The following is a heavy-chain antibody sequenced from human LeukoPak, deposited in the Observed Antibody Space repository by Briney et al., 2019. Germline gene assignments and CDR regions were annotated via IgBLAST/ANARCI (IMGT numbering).Heavy chain of an antibody. Sequence: GSLRLSCAASGFTFSSYTMHRVRQAPGKGLEWVAVISADGRNKYYADSVKGRFTISRDNSNNTLYLQMNSLRTEDTAVYYCAITGYSSSWYSGGGYYFDYWGQGTLVTVSS. J-gene: IGHJ4*02. CDR1: GFTFSSYT. CDR2: ISADGRNK. CDR3: AITGYSSSWYSGGGYYFDY. D-gene: IGHD6-13*01. V-gene: IGHV3-30*04.